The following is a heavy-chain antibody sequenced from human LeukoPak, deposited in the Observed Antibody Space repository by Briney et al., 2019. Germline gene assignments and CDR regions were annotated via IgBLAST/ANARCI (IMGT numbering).Heavy chain of an antibody. CDR1: GYTFTSYD. Sequence: ASVKVSCKASGYTFTSYDINWVRQATGQGLEWMGWMNPNSGNTGYAQKFQGRVTMTRNTSISTAYMELSSLRSEDTAVYYCAREVRETMTPFDPWGQGTLVTVSS. CDR2: MNPNSGNT. V-gene: IGHV1-8*01. J-gene: IGHJ5*02. D-gene: IGHD3-22*01. CDR3: AREVRETMTPFDP.